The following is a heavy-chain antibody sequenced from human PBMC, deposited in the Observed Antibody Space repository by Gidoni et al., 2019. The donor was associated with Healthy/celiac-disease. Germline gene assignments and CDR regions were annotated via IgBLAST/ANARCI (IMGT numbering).Heavy chain of an antibody. V-gene: IGHV3-30-3*01. Sequence: QVQLVESGGGVVQPGRSLRRSCAASGFTFSSYAMHWVRQAPGKGLEWVAVISYDGSNKYYADSVKCRFTISRDNSKNTLYLQMNSLRAEDTAVYYCARDQCGGGSCYAGHFDYWGQGTLVTVSS. CDR1: GFTFSSYA. D-gene: IGHD2-15*01. CDR2: ISYDGSNK. J-gene: IGHJ4*02. CDR3: ARDQCGGGSCYAGHFDY.